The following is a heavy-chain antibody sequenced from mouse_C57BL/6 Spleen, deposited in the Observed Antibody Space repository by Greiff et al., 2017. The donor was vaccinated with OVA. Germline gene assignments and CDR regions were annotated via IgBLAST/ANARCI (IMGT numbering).Heavy chain of an antibody. V-gene: IGHV1-18*01. Sequence: SGPELVKPGASVKIPCKASGYTFTDYNMDWVKQSHGKSLEWIGDINPNNGGTIYNQKFKGKATLTVDKSSSTAYMELRSLTSEDTAVYYCARNYYDYDGYAMDYWGQGTSVTVSS. CDR3: ARNYYDYDGYAMDY. D-gene: IGHD2-4*01. J-gene: IGHJ4*01. CDR2: INPNNGGT. CDR1: GYTFTDYN.